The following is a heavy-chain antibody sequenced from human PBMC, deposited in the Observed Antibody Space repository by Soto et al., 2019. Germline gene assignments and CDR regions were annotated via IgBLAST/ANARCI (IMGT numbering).Heavy chain of an antibody. D-gene: IGHD6-13*01. CDR1: GYSFTSFW. V-gene: IGHV5-51*01. J-gene: IGHJ4*02. Sequence: PGASLKISCKGSGYSFTSFWIGWVRQMPGKGLEWMGIIYPDGSDTRYSPSFQGQVTISADKSISTAYLQWSSLKASDTAMYFCARQGIGAAYYFDYWGQGALVTVSS. CDR3: ARQGIGAAYYFDY. CDR2: IYPDGSDT.